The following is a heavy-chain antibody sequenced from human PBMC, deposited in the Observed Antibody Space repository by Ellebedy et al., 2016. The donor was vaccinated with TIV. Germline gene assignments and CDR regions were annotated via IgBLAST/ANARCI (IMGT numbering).Heavy chain of an antibody. CDR2: IYNSGST. CDR1: GGSISSNCCH. Sequence: MPSETLSLTCIVSGGSISSNCCHWGWIRQHPGKGLEWIGHIYNSGSTYYNPSLKSRVTISVDTSKNQFSLKLSSVTAADTAVYYCARGGDPYYFDSSGPSHPLDAFDIWGQGTKVTVSS. J-gene: IGHJ3*02. D-gene: IGHD3-22*01. V-gene: IGHV4-31*03. CDR3: ARGGDPYYFDSSGPSHPLDAFDI.